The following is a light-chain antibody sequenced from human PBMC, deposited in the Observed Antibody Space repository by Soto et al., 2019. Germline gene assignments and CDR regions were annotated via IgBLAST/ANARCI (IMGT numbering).Light chain of an antibody. Sequence: DIQMTQSPSTLSASVGDRVTITCRASQSISSWLAWYQQKPGKAPKLLIYDASSLQSGVPSRFSGSGSGTEFTLTISSLQPDDSATYYSQQYNSYTWTFGQGTKVDIK. J-gene: IGKJ1*01. V-gene: IGKV1-5*01. CDR1: QSISSW. CDR2: DAS. CDR3: QQYNSYTWT.